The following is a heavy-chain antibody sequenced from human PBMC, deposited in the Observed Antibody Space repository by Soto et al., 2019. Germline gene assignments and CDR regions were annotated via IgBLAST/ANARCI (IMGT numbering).Heavy chain of an antibody. CDR2: IYYSGST. Sequence: QVQLQESGPGLVKPSETLSLTCTVSGGSISSYYWSWIRQPPGKGLEWIGYIYYSGSTNYNPSLKSRVTISVDTSKNQFSLKLSFVTAADTAVYYCARDPRGSFLDFDYWGQGTLVTVSS. CDR3: ARDPRGSFLDFDY. J-gene: IGHJ4*02. V-gene: IGHV4-59*01. CDR1: GGSISSYY. D-gene: IGHD1-26*01.